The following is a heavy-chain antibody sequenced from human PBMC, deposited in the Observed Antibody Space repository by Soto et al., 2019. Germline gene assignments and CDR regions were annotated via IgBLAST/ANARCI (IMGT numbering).Heavy chain of an antibody. Sequence: ASVKVSCKASGYTFTSYAMHWVRQAPGQRLEWMGWINAGNGNTKYSQKFQGRVTITRDTSASTAYMELSSLRSEDTAVYYCATESVLRFLEWSPAWYDFDSWGQGTMVTVSS. CDR1: GYTFTSYA. J-gene: IGHJ4*02. D-gene: IGHD3-3*01. V-gene: IGHV1-3*01. CDR3: ATESVLRFLEWSPAWYDFDS. CDR2: INAGNGNT.